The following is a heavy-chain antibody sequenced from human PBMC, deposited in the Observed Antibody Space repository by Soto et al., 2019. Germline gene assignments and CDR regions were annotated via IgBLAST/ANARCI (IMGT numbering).Heavy chain of an antibody. J-gene: IGHJ6*02. V-gene: IGHV4-61*08. CDR2: ITYSGSA. Sequence: SETLSLTCTVSGGSINNGEDNWTWIRQPPGKGLEYIGYITYSGSAHYNPSLRNRVTMSVDTSKDQFSLTLTSVTAADTAVYYCARDGHGMDVWGQGTTVTVSS. CDR3: ARDGHGMDV. CDR1: GGSINNGEDN.